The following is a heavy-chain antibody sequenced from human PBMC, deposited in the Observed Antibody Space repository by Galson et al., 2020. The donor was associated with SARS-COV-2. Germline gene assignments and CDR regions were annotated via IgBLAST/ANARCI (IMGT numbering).Heavy chain of an antibody. CDR3: AREAGGSGTGRFDA. V-gene: IGHV4-61*02. J-gene: IGHJ5*02. D-gene: IGHD3-10*01. CDR2: IFRSGVT. Sequence: SETLSLTCTVSGGSINSGNYYWNWLRQPAGKGLEWIGRIFRSGVTKYNPSLKSRVTVSSDTSKTQLSLNLTSVTAADTAVYFWAREAGGSGTGRFDAWGQGTLVTGSS. CDR1: GGSINSGNYY.